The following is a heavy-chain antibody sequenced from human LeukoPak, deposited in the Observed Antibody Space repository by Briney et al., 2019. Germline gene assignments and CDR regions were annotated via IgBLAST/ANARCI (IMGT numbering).Heavy chain of an antibody. Sequence: QPWGSLTLSCAASGFTVSSNYMSWVRQAPGQGLDWVSVVYSGGSTYYENSEKGRFTISRNNSKNTLYLQMNSLRAGDTAVYYCARATPRDGVSGYYYGMDVWGQGTTVTVSS. CDR1: GFTVSSNY. CDR3: ARATPRDGVSGYYYGMDV. CDR2: VYSGGST. D-gene: IGHD5-24*01. V-gene: IGHV3-66*01. J-gene: IGHJ6*02.